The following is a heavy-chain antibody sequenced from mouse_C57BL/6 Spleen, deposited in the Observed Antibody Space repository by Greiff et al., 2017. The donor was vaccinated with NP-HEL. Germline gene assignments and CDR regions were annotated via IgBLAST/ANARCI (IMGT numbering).Heavy chain of an antibody. CDR1: GYTFTDYN. D-gene: IGHD1-1*01. CDR3: ARWVITTVVVHFDY. CDR2: INPNNGGT. V-gene: IGHV1-22*01. Sequence: EVKLQESGPELVKPGASVKMSCKASGYTFTDYNMHWVKQSHGKSLEWIGYINPNNGGTSYNQKFKGKATLTVNKSSSTAYMELRSLTSEDSAVYYCARWVITTVVVHFDYWGQGTTLTVSS. J-gene: IGHJ2*01.